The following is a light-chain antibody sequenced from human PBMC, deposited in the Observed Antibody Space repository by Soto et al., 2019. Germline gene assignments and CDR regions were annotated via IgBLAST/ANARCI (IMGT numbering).Light chain of an antibody. Sequence: QSALTQPRSVSGSPGQSVTISCTGTSSDVGGYNYVSWYQQHPGKAPKGMIYDVSERPSGVPDRFSGSKSGNTASLTISGLQAEDEADYYCCSKAGSYEVFGGGTKLPVL. CDR2: DVS. V-gene: IGLV2-11*01. CDR1: SSDVGGYNY. CDR3: CSKAGSYEV. J-gene: IGLJ2*01.